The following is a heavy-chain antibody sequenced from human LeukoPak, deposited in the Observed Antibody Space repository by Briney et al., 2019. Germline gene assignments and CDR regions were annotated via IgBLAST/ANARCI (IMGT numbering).Heavy chain of an antibody. J-gene: IGHJ4*02. CDR1: GFTFSSYG. D-gene: IGHD1-26*01. CDR2: ISYDGSNK. Sequence: GRSLRLSCAASGFTFSSYGMHWVRQAPGKGLGWVAVISYDGSNKYYADSVKGRFTISRDNSKNTLYLQMNSLRAEDTAVYYCAKAFSGSYEDYWGQGTLVTVSS. V-gene: IGHV3-30*18. CDR3: AKAFSGSYEDY.